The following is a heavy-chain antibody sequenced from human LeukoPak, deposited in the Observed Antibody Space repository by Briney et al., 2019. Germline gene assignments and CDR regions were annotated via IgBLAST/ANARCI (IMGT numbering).Heavy chain of an antibody. CDR3: ARLMGGYSYGLEFDY. J-gene: IGHJ4*02. V-gene: IGHV3-30-3*01. CDR2: ISYDGSNK. D-gene: IGHD5-18*01. Sequence: GGSLRLSCAASGFTFSGYWMSWVRQAPGKGLEWVAVISYDGSNKYYADSVKGRFTISRDNSKNTLYLQMNSLRAEDTAVYYCARLMGGYSYGLEFDYWGQGTLVTVSS. CDR1: GFTFSGYW.